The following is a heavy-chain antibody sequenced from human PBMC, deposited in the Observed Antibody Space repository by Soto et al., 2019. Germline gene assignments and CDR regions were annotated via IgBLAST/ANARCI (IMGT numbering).Heavy chain of an antibody. D-gene: IGHD5-18*01. CDR1: GFTFSSYG. CDR3: ARGRGYSYHLFDY. Sequence: QVQLVESGGGVVQPGRSLRLSCAASGFTFSSYGMHWVRQAPGKGLEWVAVIWYDGSNKYYADSVKGRFTISRDNSKNTLYLQMNSLRAEDTAVYYCARGRGYSYHLFDYWGQGTLVTVSS. V-gene: IGHV3-33*01. CDR2: IWYDGSNK. J-gene: IGHJ4*02.